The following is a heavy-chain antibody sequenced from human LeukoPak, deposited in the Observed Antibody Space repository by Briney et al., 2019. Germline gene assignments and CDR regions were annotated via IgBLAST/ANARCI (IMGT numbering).Heavy chain of an antibody. V-gene: IGHV3-30-3*01. CDR1: VFTFSYYT. CDR2: ILYNENNK. CDR3: AKELRDNRDYVAYFDN. J-gene: IGHJ4*02. Sequence: GGSLRLSCAAPVFTFSYYTMNWVRQAPDKGLGWVSVILYNENNKYYADSVKGRFTISRDNSKNTLYLHMNSLRADDTAVYYCAKELRDNRDYVAYFDNWGQGALVTVSS. D-gene: IGHD4-17*01.